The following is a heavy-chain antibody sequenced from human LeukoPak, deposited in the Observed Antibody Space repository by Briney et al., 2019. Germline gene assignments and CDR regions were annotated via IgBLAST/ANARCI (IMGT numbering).Heavy chain of an antibody. Sequence: PGRSLRLSCAASGFTFSSYAMPWVRQAPGKGLEWVAVISYDGSNKYYADSVKGRFTISRDNSKNTLYLQMNSLRAEDTAVYYCARALGHYGSSGYYLNYWGQGTLVTVSS. CDR2: ISYDGSNK. V-gene: IGHV3-30-3*01. J-gene: IGHJ4*02. CDR1: GFTFSSYA. D-gene: IGHD3-22*01. CDR3: ARALGHYGSSGYYLNY.